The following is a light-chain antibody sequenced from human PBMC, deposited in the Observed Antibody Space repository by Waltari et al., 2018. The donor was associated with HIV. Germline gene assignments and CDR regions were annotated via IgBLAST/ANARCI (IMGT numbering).Light chain of an antibody. Sequence: QSVLTQPPSASGAPGQRVTISCSGSSANIGNTVYWYQQLPGTAPKVLIYRDNKRPSGFPDRLSGSRSGTAASLDVSGLRSEDEANYICAAWDDILSGWVFGGGTKLTVL. CDR3: AAWDDILSGWV. CDR2: RDN. V-gene: IGLV1-47*01. CDR1: SANIGNT. J-gene: IGLJ3*02.